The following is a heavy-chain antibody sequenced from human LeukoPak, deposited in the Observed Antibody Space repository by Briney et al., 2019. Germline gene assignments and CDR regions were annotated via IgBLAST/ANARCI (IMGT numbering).Heavy chain of an antibody. CDR1: GGSISSYY. Sequence: SETLSLTCTVSGGSISSYYWSWIRQPPGKGLEWIGYIYYSGSTNYNPSLKSRVTISVDTSKNQFSLKLSSVTAADTAVYYCARDKDGYKHNMDVWGKGTTVTVSS. D-gene: IGHD5-24*01. CDR2: IYYSGST. CDR3: ARDKDGYKHNMDV. J-gene: IGHJ6*03. V-gene: IGHV4-59*01.